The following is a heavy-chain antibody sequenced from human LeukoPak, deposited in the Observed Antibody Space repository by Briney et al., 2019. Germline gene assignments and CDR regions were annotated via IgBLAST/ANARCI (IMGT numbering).Heavy chain of an antibody. CDR3: ARGRYYYDSSGYNDFDY. Sequence: SETLSLTCTVSGGSISSYYWSWIRQPPAKGLEWIGYIYYTGNTNYNPSLKSRVTISVDTSKFQFSLKLSSVTAAGTAVYYCARGRYYYDSSGYNDFDYWGQGTLVTVSS. CDR2: IYYTGNT. J-gene: IGHJ4*02. D-gene: IGHD3-22*01. V-gene: IGHV4-59*01. CDR1: GGSISSYY.